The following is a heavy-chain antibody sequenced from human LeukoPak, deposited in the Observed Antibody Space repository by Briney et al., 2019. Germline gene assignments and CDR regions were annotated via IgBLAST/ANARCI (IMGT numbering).Heavy chain of an antibody. Sequence: GASVKVSCKASGYTFTTYAINWVRQAPGQGLEWMGWINTNTGGPTYAQGLTGRFVFSLDTSVRTAYLEIRSLKAEDSAVYFCARRSMVQHMDVWGKGTTVIVSS. CDR1: GYTFTTYA. CDR2: INTNTGGP. CDR3: ARRSMVQHMDV. V-gene: IGHV7-4-1*02. J-gene: IGHJ6*03. D-gene: IGHD3-10*01.